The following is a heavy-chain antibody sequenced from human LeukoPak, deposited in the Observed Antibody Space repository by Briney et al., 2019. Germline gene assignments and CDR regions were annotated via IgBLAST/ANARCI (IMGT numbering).Heavy chain of an antibody. V-gene: IGHV4-31*03. CDR2: ISYSGDT. CDR3: ATGPPKNYYYDSSGYSRREIDY. J-gene: IGHJ4*02. CDR1: GGSINSGGHY. Sequence: PSQTLSLTCTVSGGSINSGGHYWSWIRQHPGKGLEWIGYISYSGDTYYNPSLRSRISISTDTSKNHVSLRLSSVTAADTAVYYCATGPPKNYYYDSSGYSRREIDYWGQGTLVTVSS. D-gene: IGHD3-22*01.